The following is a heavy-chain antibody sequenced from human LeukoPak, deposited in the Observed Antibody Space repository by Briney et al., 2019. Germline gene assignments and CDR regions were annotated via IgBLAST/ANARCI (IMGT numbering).Heavy chain of an antibody. V-gene: IGHV1-69*04. J-gene: IGHJ4*02. Sequence: SVKVSCTASGGTFSSYAISWVRQAPGQGLEWMGRIIPVLGIANYAQKFQGRVTITADKSTSTAYMELSSLRSEDTAVYYCARDGPVELWSNWGQGTLVTVSS. CDR1: GGTFSSYA. D-gene: IGHD5-18*01. CDR3: ARDGPVELWSN. CDR2: IIPVLGIA.